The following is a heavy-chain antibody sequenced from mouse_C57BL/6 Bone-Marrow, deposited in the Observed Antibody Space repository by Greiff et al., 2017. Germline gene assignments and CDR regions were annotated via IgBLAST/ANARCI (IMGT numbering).Heavy chain of an antibody. CDR3: ARDQDYYGSSYWYFDV. J-gene: IGHJ1*03. CDR1: GFTFSDYY. Sequence: EVKLVESEGGLVQPGSSMKLSCTASGFTFSDYYMAWVRQVPEKGLEWVANINYDGSSTYYLDSLKSRFLIARDNAKNILYLQMSSLKSEDTATYYCARDQDYYGSSYWYFDVWGTGTTVTVSS. CDR2: INYDGSST. V-gene: IGHV5-16*01. D-gene: IGHD1-1*01.